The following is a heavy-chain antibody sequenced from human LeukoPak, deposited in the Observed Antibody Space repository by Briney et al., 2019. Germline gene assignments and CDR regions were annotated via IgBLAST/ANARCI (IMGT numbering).Heavy chain of an antibody. Sequence: PSGTLSLTCAVSGGSISSSNWWSWVRQPPGKGLEWIGEIYHSGSTNYNPSLKSRVTISVDKSKNQFSLKLSSVTAADTAVYYCARDLDYDILTGYTDYWGQGTLVTVSS. CDR1: GGSISSSNW. CDR3: ARDLDYDILTGYTDY. CDR2: IYHSGST. J-gene: IGHJ4*02. V-gene: IGHV4-4*02. D-gene: IGHD3-9*01.